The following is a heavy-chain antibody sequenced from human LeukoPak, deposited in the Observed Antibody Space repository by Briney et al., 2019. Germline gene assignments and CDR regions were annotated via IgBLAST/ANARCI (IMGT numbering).Heavy chain of an antibody. Sequence: GGSLRLSCAASGNYWTHWVRQAPGKGLVWVSHINSDGSWTSYADSVKGRFTISKDNAKNTVYLQMNNLRAEDTAVYYCVSFYEAYWGRGTLVTVSS. CDR3: VSFYEAY. CDR2: INSDGSWT. CDR1: GNYW. D-gene: IGHD2/OR15-2a*01. J-gene: IGHJ4*02. V-gene: IGHV3-74*01.